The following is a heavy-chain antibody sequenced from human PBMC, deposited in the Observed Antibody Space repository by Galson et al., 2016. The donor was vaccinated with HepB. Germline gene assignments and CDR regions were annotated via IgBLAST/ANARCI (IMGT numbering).Heavy chain of an antibody. Sequence: SETLSLTCTVSGGSISNSDYYWGWIRQPPGKGLEWIGSIYYSGSTYYNPSLKSRVSISLDTSKNQFSLNLNSVTAADTATYYCARSRQYYFCAMDVWGQGTTVTLSS. J-gene: IGHJ6*02. CDR3: ARSRQYYFCAMDV. D-gene: IGHD4-11*01. V-gene: IGHV4-39*07. CDR1: GGSISNSDYY. CDR2: IYYSGST.